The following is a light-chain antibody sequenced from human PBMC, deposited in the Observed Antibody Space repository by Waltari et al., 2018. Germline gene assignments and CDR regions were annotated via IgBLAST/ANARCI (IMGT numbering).Light chain of an antibody. CDR2: DVR. CDR1: SSDVGGYDY. V-gene: IGLV2-14*03. J-gene: IGLJ1*01. Sequence: QSALTQPASVSGSPGQSITIFCTGTSSDVGGYDYVSWYQQHPAKAPKLMIYDVRTRPSWVSNRFSGSKSGNTASLTISCLQAEDEADYYCGSYTSSSTLVFGTGTKVTVL. CDR3: GSYTSSSTLV.